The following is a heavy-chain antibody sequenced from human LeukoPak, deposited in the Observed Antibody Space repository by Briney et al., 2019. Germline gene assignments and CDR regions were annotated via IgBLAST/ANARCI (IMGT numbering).Heavy chain of an antibody. Sequence: SETLSLTCTVSGYSINSGYYWGWIRQPPGKGLEWIGITYHGGSTYYNPSLKSRVTISLDTSKNQFSLKLSSVTAADTAVYCCARVSSSWYQDWYFDLWGRGTLVTVPS. CDR2: TYHGGST. J-gene: IGHJ2*01. V-gene: IGHV4-38-2*02. CDR3: ARVSSSWYQDWYFDL. CDR1: GYSINSGYY. D-gene: IGHD6-13*01.